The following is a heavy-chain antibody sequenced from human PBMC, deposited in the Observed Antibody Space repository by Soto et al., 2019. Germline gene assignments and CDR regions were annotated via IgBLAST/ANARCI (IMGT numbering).Heavy chain of an antibody. CDR2: INTGNGNT. J-gene: IGHJ4*02. CDR1: GYALTSYL. D-gene: IGHD5-12*01. CDR3: ASGNCGYICYHDY. Sequence: ASVKVSCKPSGYALTSYLLYWVRQAPGQRLEWMGWINTGNGNTKYSQKFQGRVTITRDTSASTAYMELSSLTSEDTAVYYCASGNCGYICYHDYWGQGTLVTVSS. V-gene: IGHV1-3*04.